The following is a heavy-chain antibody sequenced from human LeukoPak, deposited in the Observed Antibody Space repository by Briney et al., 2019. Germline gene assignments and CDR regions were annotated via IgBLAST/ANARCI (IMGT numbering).Heavy chain of an antibody. V-gene: IGHV3-11*01. D-gene: IGHD1-14*01. CDR1: GFTFSDYY. CDR2: ISSSGSTI. J-gene: IGHJ4*02. CDR3: ARDPSAYSSEPVRHY. Sequence: NPAESLRLSCAAYGFTFSDYYRSWIRQAPGKGLEWVSYISSSGSTIYYADSVKGRFTITRHNAKPSLYVQMISLRAEHTSVYYCARDPSAYSSEPVRHYWGQGTLVTVPS.